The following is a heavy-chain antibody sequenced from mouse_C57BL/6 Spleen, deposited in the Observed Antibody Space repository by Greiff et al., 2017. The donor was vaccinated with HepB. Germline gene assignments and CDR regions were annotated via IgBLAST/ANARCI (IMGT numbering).Heavy chain of an antibody. CDR1: GFTFNTYA. D-gene: IGHD1-1*01. CDR2: IRSKSSNSST. CDR3: VRALLRGYAMDY. V-gene: IGHV10-3*01. J-gene: IGHJ4*01. Sequence: EVKVVESGGGLVQPKGSLKLSCAASGFTFNTYAMHWVRQAPGKGLEWVARIRSKSSNSSTYYADSVKDRFTISRDDSKSMLYLQMNNLRTADTAMDYCVRALLRGYAMDYWGQGTSVTVSS.